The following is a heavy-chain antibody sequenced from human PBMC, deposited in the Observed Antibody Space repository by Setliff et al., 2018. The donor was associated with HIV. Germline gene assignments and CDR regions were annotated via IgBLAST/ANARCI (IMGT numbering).Heavy chain of an antibody. CDR3: ARFYDYYGHRLDY. CDR1: GDAITSTSYY. V-gene: IGHV4-39*01. D-gene: IGHD3-16*01. Sequence: SETLSLTCTVSGDAITSTSYYGGGIRQSPGKGLEWIGTMHHSGSTYYNPPLKSRVAIFIDTSKNQFPLRLSSVPAADTAVYFCARFYDYYGHRLDYWGQGAQVTVSS. CDR2: MHHSGST. J-gene: IGHJ4*02.